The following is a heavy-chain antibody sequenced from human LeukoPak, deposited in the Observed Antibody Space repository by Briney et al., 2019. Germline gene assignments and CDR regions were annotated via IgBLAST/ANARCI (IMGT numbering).Heavy chain of an antibody. Sequence: PGGSLRLSCAASGFTFSSYAMNWVRQAPGKGLEWVSAISGSGGRTYNADSVKGRLTISRDNSKNTLYLQMNSLRAEDTAVYYCAKLLTFIAAAGTPDYWGQGTLVTVSS. D-gene: IGHD6-13*01. CDR3: AKLLTFIAAAGTPDY. J-gene: IGHJ4*02. CDR1: GFTFSSYA. V-gene: IGHV3-23*01. CDR2: ISGSGGRT.